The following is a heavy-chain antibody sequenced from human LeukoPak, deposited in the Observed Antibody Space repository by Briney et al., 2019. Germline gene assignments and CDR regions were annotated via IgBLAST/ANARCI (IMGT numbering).Heavy chain of an antibody. CDR1: GFTFSSYA. CDR3: AKDPYWGDEPFDY. Sequence: GGSLRLSCAASGFTFSSYAMSWVRQAPGKGLEWVSAISGSGGSTYYADSVKGRFTISRDNFKNTLYLQMNSLRAEDTAVYYCAKDPYWGDEPFDYWGQGTLVTVSS. J-gene: IGHJ4*02. D-gene: IGHD3-16*01. CDR2: ISGSGGST. V-gene: IGHV3-23*01.